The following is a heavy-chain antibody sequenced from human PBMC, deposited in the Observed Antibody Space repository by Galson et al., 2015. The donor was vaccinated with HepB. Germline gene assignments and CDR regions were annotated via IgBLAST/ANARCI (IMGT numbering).Heavy chain of an antibody. CDR3: AREGAGVDTGPLEYFDY. CDR1: GFTFSSYW. D-gene: IGHD5-18*01. J-gene: IGHJ4*02. Sequence: SLRLSCAASGFTFSSYWMHWVRQAPGKGLVWVSRINSDGSSTSYADSVKGRFTISRDNAKNTLYLQMNSLRAEDTAVYYCAREGAGVDTGPLEYFDYWGQGTLVTVSS. CDR2: INSDGSST. V-gene: IGHV3-74*01.